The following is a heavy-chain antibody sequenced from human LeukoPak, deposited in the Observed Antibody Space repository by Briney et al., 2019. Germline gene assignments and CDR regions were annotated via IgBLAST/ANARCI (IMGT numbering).Heavy chain of an antibody. D-gene: IGHD2-2*02. Sequence: SETLSLTCAVYGGSFSGYYWSWIRQPPGKGLEWIGEINHSGSTNYNPSLKSRVTISVDTSKNQFSLKLSSVTAADTAVYYCARSIVVVPAAITQGGDFDYWGQGTLVTVSS. CDR1: GGSFSGYY. J-gene: IGHJ4*02. CDR2: INHSGST. V-gene: IGHV4-34*01. CDR3: ARSIVVVPAAITQGGDFDY.